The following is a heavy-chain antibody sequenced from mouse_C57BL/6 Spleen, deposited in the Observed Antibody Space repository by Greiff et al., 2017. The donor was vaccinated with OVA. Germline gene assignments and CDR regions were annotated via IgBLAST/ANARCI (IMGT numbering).Heavy chain of an antibody. D-gene: IGHD4-1*01. V-gene: IGHV5-4*01. CDR2: ISDGGSYT. J-gene: IGHJ3*01. CDR1: GFTFSSYA. Sequence: EVQVVESGGGLVKPGGSLKLSCAASGFTFSSYAMSWVRQTPEKRLEWVATISDGGSYTYYPANVKGRVTISRDNAKNNLYLQMSHMKSEDTAMYYCARDLGRFAYWGQGTLVTVSA. CDR3: ARDLGRFAY.